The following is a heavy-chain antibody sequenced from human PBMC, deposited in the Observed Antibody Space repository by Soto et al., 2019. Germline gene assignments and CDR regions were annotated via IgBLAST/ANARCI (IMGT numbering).Heavy chain of an antibody. CDR1: GYTFTGYY. CDR2: INPKSGGT. V-gene: IGHV1-2*04. Sequence: ASVKVSCKASGYTFTGYYMHWVRQAPGQGLEWMGWINPKSGGTNYAQKFQGWVTMTTDTSTSTAYMELRSLRSDDTAVYYCARDTAAAGIFDYWGQGTLVTVS. CDR3: ARDTAAAGIFDY. J-gene: IGHJ4*02. D-gene: IGHD6-13*01.